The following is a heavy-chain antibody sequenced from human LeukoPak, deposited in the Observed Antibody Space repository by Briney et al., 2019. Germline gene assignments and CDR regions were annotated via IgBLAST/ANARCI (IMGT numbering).Heavy chain of an antibody. CDR1: GGSISSYY. J-gene: IGHJ4*02. D-gene: IGHD5-12*01. CDR2: INHSGST. CDR3: ARRGYTHRTMAFDY. Sequence: SETLSLTCTVSGGSISSYYWSWIRQPPGKGLEWIGEINHSGSTNYNPSLKSRVTISVDTSKNQFSLKLSSVTAADTAVYYCARRGYTHRTMAFDYWGQGTLVTVSS. V-gene: IGHV4-34*01.